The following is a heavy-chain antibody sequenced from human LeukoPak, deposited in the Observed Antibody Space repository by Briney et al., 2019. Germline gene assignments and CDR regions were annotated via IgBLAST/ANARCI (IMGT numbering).Heavy chain of an antibody. J-gene: IGHJ4*02. CDR1: GGSFSGYY. V-gene: IGHV4-34*01. CDR2: INHSGST. Sequence: SETLSLTCAVYGGSFSGYYWSWIRQPPGKGLEWIGEINHSGSTNYNPSLKSRVTISVDTSKNQFSLKLSSVTAADTAVYYCARLDADTAMVRAYYFDYWGQGTLVTVSS. D-gene: IGHD5-18*01. CDR3: ARLDADTAMVRAYYFDY.